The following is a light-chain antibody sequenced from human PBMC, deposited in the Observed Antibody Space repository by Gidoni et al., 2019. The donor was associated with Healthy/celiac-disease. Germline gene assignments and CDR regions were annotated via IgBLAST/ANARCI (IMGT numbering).Light chain of an antibody. CDR3: QQYGSSPWT. J-gene: IGKJ1*01. V-gene: IGKV3-20*01. CDR2: GAS. CDR1: QRVSSSY. Sequence: IVLTQSPGTLSLSPGERATRSCRASQRVSSSYLAWYQQKPGQAPRLLIYGASTRATGIPDRFSGSGSGTDFTLTISRLETEDFAVYYCQQYGSSPWTFGQGTKVEIK.